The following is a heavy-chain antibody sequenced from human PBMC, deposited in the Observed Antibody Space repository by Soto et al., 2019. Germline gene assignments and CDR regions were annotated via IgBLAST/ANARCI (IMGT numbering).Heavy chain of an antibody. Sequence: GGSLRLSSAASGFTFSSYGMHWVRQAPGKGLERVAVISYDGSNKYYADSVKGRFTISRDNSKNTLYLQMNSLRAEDTAVYYCAKDPNVLRYFDWSPALYYYGMDVWGQGTTVTVSS. V-gene: IGHV3-30*18. CDR3: AKDPNVLRYFDWSPALYYYGMDV. CDR1: GFTFSSYG. CDR2: ISYDGSNK. D-gene: IGHD3-9*01. J-gene: IGHJ6*02.